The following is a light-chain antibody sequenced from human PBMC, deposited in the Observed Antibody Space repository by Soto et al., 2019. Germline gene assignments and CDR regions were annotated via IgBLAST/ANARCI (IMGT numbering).Light chain of an antibody. CDR2: GAS. V-gene: IGKV3-15*01. J-gene: IGKJ4*01. CDR1: QSVGSN. Sequence: VMTQSPATLSVSPGERATLSCRASQSVGSNLAWYQQKPGQAPRLLIYGASTRATDIPARFSGSGSGTQFTLTISSLEPEDFAVYFCQHRAGWPLTFGGRSMVDI. CDR3: QHRAGWPLT.